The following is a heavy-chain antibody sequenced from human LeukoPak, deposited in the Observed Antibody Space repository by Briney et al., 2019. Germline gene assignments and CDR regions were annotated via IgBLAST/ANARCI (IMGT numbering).Heavy chain of an antibody. CDR1: GFTFSSYW. Sequence: GGSLRLSCAASGFTFSSYWVHWVRHAPGKGRVWVSRINTDGSTTGYADAVKGRFTISRHNAKNTLYLQMNSLRAEDTAVYYCARAHRSGSLDNWGQGTLVPVSS. CDR2: INTDGSTT. J-gene: IGHJ4*02. D-gene: IGHD1-26*01. CDR3: ARAHRSGSLDN. V-gene: IGHV3-74*01.